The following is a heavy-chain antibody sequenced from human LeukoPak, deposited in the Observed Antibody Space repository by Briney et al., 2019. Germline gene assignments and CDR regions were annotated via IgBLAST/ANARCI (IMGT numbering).Heavy chain of an antibody. CDR1: GGSFSGYY. CDR2: INHSGST. D-gene: IGHD5-12*01. CDR3: ARYDIVATNWFDP. V-gene: IGHV4-34*01. J-gene: IGHJ5*02. Sequence: SETLSLTCAAYGGSFSGYYWSWIRQPPGKGLEWIGEINHSGSTNYNPSLKSRVTISVDTSKNQFSLKLSSVTAADTAVYYCARYDIVATNWFDPWGQGTLVTVSS.